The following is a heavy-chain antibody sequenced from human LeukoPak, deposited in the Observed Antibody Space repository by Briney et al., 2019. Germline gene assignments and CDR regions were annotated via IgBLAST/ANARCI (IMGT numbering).Heavy chain of an antibody. V-gene: IGHV3-21*01. CDR1: GFTFSSYS. Sequence: GSLRLSCAASGFTFSSYSMNWVRQAPGQGLEWVSYISSSSSYIYYADPVKGRFTISRANAKNSLYLHMTSLRAEDTAVYDCARDVLAVAATGSNWFHPWGRGTLVSVS. CDR2: ISSSSSYI. CDR3: ARDVLAVAATGSNWFHP. J-gene: IGHJ5*02. D-gene: IGHD6-19*01.